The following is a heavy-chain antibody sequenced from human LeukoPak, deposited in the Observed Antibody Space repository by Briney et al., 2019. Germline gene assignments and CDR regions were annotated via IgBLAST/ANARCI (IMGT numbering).Heavy chain of an antibody. CDR3: ATSKTRIAARRLDY. V-gene: IGHV4-39*07. CDR2: INHSGST. D-gene: IGHD6-6*01. Sequence: SETLSLTCTVSGGSISSSSYYWGWIRQPPGKGLEWIGEINHSGSTNYNPSLKSRVTISVDTSKNQFSLKLSSVTAADTAVYYCATSKTRIAARRLDYWGQGTLVTVSS. J-gene: IGHJ4*02. CDR1: GGSISSSSYY.